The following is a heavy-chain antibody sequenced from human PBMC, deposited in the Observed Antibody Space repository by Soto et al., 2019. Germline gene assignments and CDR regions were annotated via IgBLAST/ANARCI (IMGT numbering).Heavy chain of an antibody. CDR1: GSSVNSVIYY. V-gene: IGHV4-61*01. D-gene: IGHD4-17*01. Sequence: TLSLTCPVSGSSVNSVIYYWSWIRQPPGKGLEWIGHIYDTGRTTYNPSLKSRATISADTSKNQFSLKLSSVTAADTAVYYCARSRAGDFGDFYYYFGMDVWGQGTTVTV. CDR3: ARSRAGDFGDFYYYFGMDV. J-gene: IGHJ6*02. CDR2: IYDTGRT.